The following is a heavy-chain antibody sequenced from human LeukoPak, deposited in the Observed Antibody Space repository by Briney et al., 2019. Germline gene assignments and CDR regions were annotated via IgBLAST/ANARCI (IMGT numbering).Heavy chain of an antibody. D-gene: IGHD2-2*01. CDR1: GGTFSSYA. J-gene: IGHJ6*03. CDR2: IIPIFGTA. CDR3: ARGAGVVPARSFNYYYMDV. Sequence: GASVKLSCKASGGTFSSYAISWVRQAPGQGVEWMGGIIPIFGTANYAQKFQGRVTITADESTSTAYMELSSLRSEDTAVYYCARGAGVVPARSFNYYYMDVWGKGTTVTVSS. V-gene: IGHV1-69*13.